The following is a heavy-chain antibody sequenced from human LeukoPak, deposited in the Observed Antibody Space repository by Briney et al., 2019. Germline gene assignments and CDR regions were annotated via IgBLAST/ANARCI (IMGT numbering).Heavy chain of an antibody. D-gene: IGHD6-6*01. Sequence: GGSLRLSCAASGFTSSSSAMRWVRQAPGEGLEWVSAISGSGGSTYYADSVKGRFTISRDNSKNTLFLQMNSLRAEDTAVYYCAKRAARQDYFDYWGQGTLVTVSS. CDR2: ISGSGGST. CDR1: GFTSSSSA. V-gene: IGHV3-23*01. J-gene: IGHJ4*02. CDR3: AKRAARQDYFDY.